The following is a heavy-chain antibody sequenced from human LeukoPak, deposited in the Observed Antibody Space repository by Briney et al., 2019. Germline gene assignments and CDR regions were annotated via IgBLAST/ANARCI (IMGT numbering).Heavy chain of an antibody. Sequence: SETLSLTCTVSGGSISSGSYYWSWIRQPAGKGLEWIGRIYTSGSTNYNPSLKSRATISVDTSKNQFSLKLSSVTAADTAVYYCASTYYYGSGSYGYRGRGTLVTVSS. CDR3: ASTYYYGSGSYGY. J-gene: IGHJ4*02. CDR1: GGSISSGSYY. D-gene: IGHD3-10*01. CDR2: IYTSGST. V-gene: IGHV4-61*02.